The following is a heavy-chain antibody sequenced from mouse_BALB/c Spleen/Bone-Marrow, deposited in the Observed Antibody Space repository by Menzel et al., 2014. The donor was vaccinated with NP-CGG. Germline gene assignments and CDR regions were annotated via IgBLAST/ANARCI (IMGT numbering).Heavy chain of an antibody. CDR3: AREARTGAWFTY. J-gene: IGHJ3*01. D-gene: IGHD4-1*01. CDR1: SYTFTSYT. CDR2: INPSSGYT. Sequence: VQLQQSGAELARPGASVKMSCKASSYTFTSYTIQWVKQRPGQGLEWIGYINPSSGYTDYNQKFKDKTTFTADKSSNTAYMQLTSLTSEDSAVYSCAREARTGAWFTYWGQGTLVTVSA. V-gene: IGHV1-4*02.